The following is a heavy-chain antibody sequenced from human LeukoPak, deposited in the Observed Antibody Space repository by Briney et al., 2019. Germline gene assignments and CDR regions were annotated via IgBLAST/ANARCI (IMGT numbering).Heavy chain of an antibody. V-gene: IGHV1-18*01. J-gene: IGHJ6*02. Sequence: GASVKVSCKASGYTFTSYGISWVRQAPGQGLEWMGWISAYNGNTNYAQKLQGRVTMTTDTSTSTAYMELRSLRSDDTAVYYCARDNLISRNYYYYGMDVWGQGTTVTVSS. CDR2: ISAYNGNT. CDR3: ARDNLISRNYYYYGMDV. CDR1: GYTFTSYG. D-gene: IGHD3-3*02.